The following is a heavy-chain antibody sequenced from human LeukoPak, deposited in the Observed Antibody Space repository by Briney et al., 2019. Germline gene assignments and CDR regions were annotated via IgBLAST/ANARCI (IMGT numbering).Heavy chain of an antibody. Sequence: ASVKVSCKASGYTFTSYDMHWVRQAPGQGLEWMGIINPSGGSTSYAQKFQGRVTMTRDTSTSTVYMELSSLRSEDTAVYYCARSWEGYYFDYWGQGTLVTVSS. D-gene: IGHD1-26*01. CDR3: ARSWEGYYFDY. CDR1: GYTFTSYD. V-gene: IGHV1-46*01. CDR2: INPSGGST. J-gene: IGHJ4*02.